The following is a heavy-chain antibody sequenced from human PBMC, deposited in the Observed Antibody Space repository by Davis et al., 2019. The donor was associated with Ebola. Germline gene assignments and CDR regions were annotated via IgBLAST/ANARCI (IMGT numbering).Heavy chain of an antibody. Sequence: PSETLSLTCAVYGGSFSGYYWSWVRQAPGKGLEWVSAISGSGGSTYYADSVKGRFTISRDNSKNTLYLQMNSLRAEDTAVYYCARWRNSTGRFDCWGQGTPVTVFS. CDR2: ISGSGGST. D-gene: IGHD1-1*01. CDR1: GGSFSGYY. V-gene: IGHV3-23*01. J-gene: IGHJ4*02. CDR3: ARWRNSTGRFDC.